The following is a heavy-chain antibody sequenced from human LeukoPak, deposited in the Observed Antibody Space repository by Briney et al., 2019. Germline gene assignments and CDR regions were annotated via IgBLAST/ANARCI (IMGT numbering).Heavy chain of an antibody. J-gene: IGHJ4*02. Sequence: GGSLRLSCAASGFTFSTYTMNWVRQAPGKGLEWVASIGSGGRHIHYADSVKGRFTISRDNAKNSLYLQMNSLRAGDTAVYYCARSGYTYGFDYWGQGALVTVSS. CDR2: IGSGGRHI. V-gene: IGHV3-21*01. CDR1: GFTFSTYT. CDR3: ARSGYTYGFDY. D-gene: IGHD5-18*01.